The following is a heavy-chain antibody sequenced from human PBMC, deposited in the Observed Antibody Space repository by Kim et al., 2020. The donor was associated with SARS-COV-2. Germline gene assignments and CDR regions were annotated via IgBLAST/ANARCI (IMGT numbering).Heavy chain of an antibody. J-gene: IGHJ4*02. CDR1: GFTFSDHY. D-gene: IGHD1-26*01. CDR2: SRDTYNT. V-gene: IGHV3-72*01. Sequence: GGSLRLSCAASGFTFSDHYMDWVRQAPGKGLEWIGRSRDTYNTEYAASVKGRFTISRDDSQNSLFLQMDSLKTDDTAVYYCARDLHSRSWVGYWGQGTLVTVSS. CDR3: ARDLHSRSWVGY.